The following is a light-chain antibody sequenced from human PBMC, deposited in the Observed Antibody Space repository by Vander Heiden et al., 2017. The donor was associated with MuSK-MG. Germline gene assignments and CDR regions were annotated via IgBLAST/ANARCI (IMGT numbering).Light chain of an antibody. Sequence: DILMTQSPSSLSASVGDRVTITCRASESIRRYLNWYQYKPGKAPQLLIYATSSLQNGVPSRFSGSGSGTDFTLTITALRPDNFATYYCQQSFSSYTFGPGTKVQIK. CDR3: QQSFSSYT. CDR2: ATS. V-gene: IGKV1-39*01. J-gene: IGKJ2*01. CDR1: ESIRRY.